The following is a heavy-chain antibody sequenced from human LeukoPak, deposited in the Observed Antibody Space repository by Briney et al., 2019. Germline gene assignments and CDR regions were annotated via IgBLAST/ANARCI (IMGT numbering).Heavy chain of an antibody. V-gene: IGHV4-61*02. D-gene: IGHD3-22*01. CDR1: GGSISSGGYY. CDR2: IYASGIT. CDR3: ASGADSSNYFLYY. Sequence: PSETLSLTCTVSGGSISSGGYYWNWIRQPAGKGLEWIGRIYASGITNYHPSLKSRVAISVDTSKNQFSLRLSSVTAADTAVYYCASGADSSNYFLYYWGQGILVTVSS. J-gene: IGHJ4*02.